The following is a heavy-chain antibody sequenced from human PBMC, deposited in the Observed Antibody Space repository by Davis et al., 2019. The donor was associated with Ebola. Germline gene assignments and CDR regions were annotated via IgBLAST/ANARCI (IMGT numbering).Heavy chain of an antibody. CDR1: GFTFSNYW. Sequence: PGGSLRPSCAASGFTFSNYWMHWVRQAPGKGLVWVSRINSDGSSTTYADSVKGRFTISRDNAKNTLYLQMNSLRAEDTAVYYCARKGLGFDYWGQGTLVTVSS. J-gene: IGHJ4*02. V-gene: IGHV3-74*01. CDR3: ARKGLGFDY. D-gene: IGHD3-16*01. CDR2: INSDGSST.